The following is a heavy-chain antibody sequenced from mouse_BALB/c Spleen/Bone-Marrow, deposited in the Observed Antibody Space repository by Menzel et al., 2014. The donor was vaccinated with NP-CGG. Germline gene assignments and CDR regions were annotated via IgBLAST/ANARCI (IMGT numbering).Heavy chain of an antibody. Sequence: LVESGAELVRPGALAKLSCKASGFNIKDYYMHWVKQRPEQGLEWIGWIDPENGNTIYDPKFQGKASITADTSSNTASLQLSSLPSEGTAVFYCARGLRHAMDYWDETASTDVSS. V-gene: IGHV14-1*02. CDR1: GFNIKDYY. D-gene: IGHD2-4*01. CDR2: IDPENGNT. CDR3: ARGLRHAMDY. J-gene: IGHJ4*01.